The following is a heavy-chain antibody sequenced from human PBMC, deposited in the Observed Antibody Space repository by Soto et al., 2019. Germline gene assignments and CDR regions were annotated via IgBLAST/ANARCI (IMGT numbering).Heavy chain of an antibody. Sequence: PSEILSLTCAVYGGSFSGYYWSWIRQPPGKGLEWIGEINHSGSTNYNPSLKSRVTISVDTSKNQFSLNLRSVTAADTAVYYCARGITMIAPDKYYLDSWGQGNLVTVSS. CDR3: ARGITMIAPDKYYLDS. CDR1: GGSFSGYY. D-gene: IGHD3-22*01. V-gene: IGHV4-34*01. CDR2: INHSGST. J-gene: IGHJ4*02.